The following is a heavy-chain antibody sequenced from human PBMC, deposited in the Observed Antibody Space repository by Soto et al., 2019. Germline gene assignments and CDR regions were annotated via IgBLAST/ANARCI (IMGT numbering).Heavy chain of an antibody. Sequence: GGSLRLSCAASGFTFRTYAMHWVRQVPGKGLEWVAVISHDGSNTDYGDSVKGRFTISRDNSKSTLSLQMNSLRPEDTGVYYCAKDAGSTEYFFASWGQGTLVTVYS. CDR1: GFTFRTYA. V-gene: IGHV3-30*18. J-gene: IGHJ4*02. CDR2: ISHDGSNT. D-gene: IGHD4-4*01. CDR3: AKDAGSTEYFFAS.